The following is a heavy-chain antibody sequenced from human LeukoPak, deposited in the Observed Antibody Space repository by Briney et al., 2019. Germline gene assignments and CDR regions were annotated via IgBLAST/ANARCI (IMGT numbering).Heavy chain of an antibody. Sequence: GGSLRLPCAASGFTLSNYWMYWVRQAPGKGLVWVSRINSDGSTTNYADSVRGRFTISRDNAKNTLYLEMKSLRVEDTAVYYCTRGYYDSGDYWGQGTLVTVSS. J-gene: IGHJ4*02. CDR2: INSDGSTT. V-gene: IGHV3-74*01. CDR1: GFTLSNYW. D-gene: IGHD3-16*01. CDR3: TRGYYDSGDY.